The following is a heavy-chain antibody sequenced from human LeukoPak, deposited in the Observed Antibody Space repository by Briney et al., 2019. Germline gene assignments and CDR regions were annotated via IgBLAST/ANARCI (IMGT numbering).Heavy chain of an antibody. D-gene: IGHD4-11*01. CDR2: IYPGDSDT. V-gene: IGHV5-51*01. Sequence: GESLKISCKGSGYSFTSYWIGWVRQMPGKGLEWMGIIYPGDSDTRYSPSFQGQVTISADKSISTAYLQWSSLKASDTAMYYCARSLYSSYHYSSMDVWVQGTTVTVSS. CDR1: GYSFTSYW. J-gene: IGHJ6*02. CDR3: ARSLYSSYHYSSMDV.